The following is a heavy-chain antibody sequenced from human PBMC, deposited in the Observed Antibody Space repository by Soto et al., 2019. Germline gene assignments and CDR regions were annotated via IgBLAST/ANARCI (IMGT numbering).Heavy chain of an antibody. CDR3: AREAIVGATNYSYGMHV. CDR2: INPSGGST. CDR1: GYTFTSYY. D-gene: IGHD1-26*01. J-gene: IGHJ6*02. Sequence: ASVKVSCKASGYTFTSYYMHWVRQAPGQGLEWMGIINPSGGSTSYAQKFQGRVTMTRDTSTSTVYMELSSLRSEDTAVYYCAREAIVGATNYSYGMHVWGPGTTVTLSS. V-gene: IGHV1-46*01.